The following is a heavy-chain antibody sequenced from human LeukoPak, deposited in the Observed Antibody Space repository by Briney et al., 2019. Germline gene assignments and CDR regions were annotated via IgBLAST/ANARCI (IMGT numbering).Heavy chain of an antibody. CDR1: GFTFSSSA. J-gene: IGHJ4*02. CDR3: AKGSPVKRFGELSLRSGSAEEDFDY. Sequence: GGSLRLSCAASGFTFSSSAMSWVRQAPGKGLEWVAFIRFDGSIKHYADSVKGRFTISRDKSKNTLYLQMSSLRAEDTAVYYCAKGSPVKRFGELSLRSGSAEEDFDYWGQGTLVSVSS. D-gene: IGHD3-10*01. CDR2: IRFDGSIK. V-gene: IGHV3-30*02.